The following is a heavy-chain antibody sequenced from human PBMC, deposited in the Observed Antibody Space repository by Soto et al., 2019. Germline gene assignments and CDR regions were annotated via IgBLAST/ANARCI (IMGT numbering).Heavy chain of an antibody. D-gene: IGHD3-16*02. CDR2: IYANGNA. Sequence: WTWIRQPAGKGLEWIGRIYANGNANYNPSLKSRVTMSADTSKNHYSLRLRSVTAADTAVYYCARGVRDGYYGMDVWGPGATVTVSS. J-gene: IGHJ6*02. CDR3: ARGVRDGYYGMDV. V-gene: IGHV4-4*07.